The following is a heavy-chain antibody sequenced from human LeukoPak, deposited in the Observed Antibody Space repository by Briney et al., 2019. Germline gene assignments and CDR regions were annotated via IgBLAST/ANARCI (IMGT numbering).Heavy chain of an antibody. CDR2: ISVYNGNT. Sequence: ASVKVSCKASGYTFSNYDISWVRQAPGQGLEWMGWISVYNGNTNYAQKLQGRVTMTTDTSTSTAYMQLRSLTSDDTAVYYCAREGDTSRGDAFDVWGQGTMVTVSS. CDR3: AREGDTSRGDAFDV. J-gene: IGHJ3*01. V-gene: IGHV1-18*01. CDR1: GYTFSNYD. D-gene: IGHD3-16*01.